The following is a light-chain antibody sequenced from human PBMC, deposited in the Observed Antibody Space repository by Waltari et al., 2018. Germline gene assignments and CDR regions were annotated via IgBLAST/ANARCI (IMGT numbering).Light chain of an antibody. J-gene: IGKJ4*01. CDR2: DAS. CDR1: KSVSSY. V-gene: IGKV3-11*01. CDR3: QQRST. Sequence: EIVLTQSPATLSLSPGERATRSCRASKSVSSYLAWYQQKPGQAPRLLIYDASNRATGIPARFSGSGSGTDFTLTISSLEPEDFAVYYCQQRSTFGGGTKVEIK.